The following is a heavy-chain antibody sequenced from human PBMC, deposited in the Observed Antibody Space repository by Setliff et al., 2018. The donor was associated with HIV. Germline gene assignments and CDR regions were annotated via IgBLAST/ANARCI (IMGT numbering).Heavy chain of an antibody. CDR1: GYTFTSYP. V-gene: IGHV1-3*03. J-gene: IGHJ4*02. CDR3: ARGALLAVFDFDH. CDR2: INVGNGNT. Sequence: GASVKVSCKASGYTFTSYPLHWVRQAPGQRLEWMGWINVGNGNTKYSQEFQGRVTITRDTSASTAYMELSSLRSDDMAVYFCARGALLAVFDFDHWGQGTLVTVSS. D-gene: IGHD1-26*01.